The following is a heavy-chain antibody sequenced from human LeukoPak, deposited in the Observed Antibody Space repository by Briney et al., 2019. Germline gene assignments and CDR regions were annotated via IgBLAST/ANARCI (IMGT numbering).Heavy chain of an antibody. CDR3: ARDRRGNSGYYTNFDY. V-gene: IGHV1-69*05. CDR2: IIPIFGTA. J-gene: IGHJ4*02. D-gene: IGHD3-22*01. Sequence: SVKVSCKASGGTFSSYAISWVRQAPGQGLEWMGGIIPIFGTASYAQKFQGRVTITRDTSTSTVYMELSSLRSEDTAVYYCARDRRGNSGYYTNFDYWGQGTLVTVSS. CDR1: GGTFSSYA.